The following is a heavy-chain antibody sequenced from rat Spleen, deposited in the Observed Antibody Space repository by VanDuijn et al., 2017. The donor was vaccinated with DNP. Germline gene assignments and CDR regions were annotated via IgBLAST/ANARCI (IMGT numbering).Heavy chain of an antibody. CDR3: TRDWIRGPFAY. Sequence: QVQLKESGPGLVQPSQTLSLTCAVSGFSLTSYGVSWVRQSPGKGLEWIAGISSGGGTFYNSVFKFRLSISRDTSKSQVFLKMNSLQTEETAIYFCTRDWIRGPFAYWGQGTLVTVSS. V-gene: IGHV2S12*01. CDR2: ISSGGGT. D-gene: IGHD4-3*01. CDR1: GFSLTSYG. J-gene: IGHJ3*01.